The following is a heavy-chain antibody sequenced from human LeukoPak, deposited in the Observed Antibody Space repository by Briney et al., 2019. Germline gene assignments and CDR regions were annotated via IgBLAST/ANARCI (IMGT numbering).Heavy chain of an antibody. Sequence: PSETLSLTCTVSGGSISSSSYYWGWIRQPPGKGLEWIGSIYYSGSTYYNPSLKSRVTISVDTSKNQFSLKLSSVTAADTAVYYCARDLMPLGFSGSYSGWFDPWGQGTLVTVSS. CDR3: ARDLMPLGFSGSYSGWFDP. CDR1: GGSISSSSYY. D-gene: IGHD1-26*01. CDR2: IYYSGST. J-gene: IGHJ5*02. V-gene: IGHV4-39*07.